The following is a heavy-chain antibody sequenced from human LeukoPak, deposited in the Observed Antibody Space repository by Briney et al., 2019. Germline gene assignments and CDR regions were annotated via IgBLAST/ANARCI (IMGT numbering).Heavy chain of an antibody. J-gene: IGHJ4*02. D-gene: IGHD3-22*01. CDR1: GYTFTGYY. CDR2: INPNSGGT. V-gene: IGHV1-2*02. CDR3: ARDDSSSYYYSFDY. Sequence: GASVKVSCKASGYTFTGYYMHWVRQAPGQGLEWMGWINPNSGGTNYAQKFQGRVTMTRDTSISTAYMELSRLRSDDTAVYYCARDDSSSYYYSFDYWGQGTLVTVSS.